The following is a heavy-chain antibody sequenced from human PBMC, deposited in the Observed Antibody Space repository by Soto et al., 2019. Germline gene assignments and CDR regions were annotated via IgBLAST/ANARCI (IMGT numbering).Heavy chain of an antibody. CDR2: ITWSGKNK. D-gene: IGHD6-19*01. CDR3: VKDFSPTEDSIEVAGTVFDH. CDR1: GFIFADFA. J-gene: IGHJ4*02. V-gene: IGHV3-9*01. Sequence: PGGSLRLSCAASGFIFADFAMHWVRQVPGKGLEWVSGITWSGKNKAYADSVKGRFTISRDNAKNSLYLQMNSLRGEDAALYYCVKDFSPTEDSIEVAGTVFDHWGQGTLVTVSS.